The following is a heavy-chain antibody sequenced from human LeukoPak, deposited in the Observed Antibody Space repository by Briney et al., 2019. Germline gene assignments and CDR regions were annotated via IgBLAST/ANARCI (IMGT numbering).Heavy chain of an antibody. CDR1: GGSFSGYY. V-gene: IGHV4-34*01. J-gene: IGHJ4*02. CDR3: ARGKPWFGESRRAPYFDY. Sequence: SETLSLTCAVYGGSFSGYYWSRIRQPPGKGLEWIGEINHSGSTNYNPSLKSRVTISVDTSKNQFSLKLSSVTAADTAVYYCARGKPWFGESRRAPYFDYWGQGTLVTVSS. D-gene: IGHD3-10*01. CDR2: INHSGST.